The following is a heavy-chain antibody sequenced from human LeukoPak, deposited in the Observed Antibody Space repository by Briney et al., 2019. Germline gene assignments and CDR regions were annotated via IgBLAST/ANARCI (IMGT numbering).Heavy chain of an antibody. CDR2: IKQDRSEK. J-gene: IGHJ3*02. V-gene: IGHV3-7*03. CDR1: GFTFTKYW. D-gene: IGHD2-2*01. Sequence: PGGSLRLSCAASGFTFTKYWMSWVRQAPGKGLELVANIKQDRSEKYYVDSVKGRFTISRDNAKNSLYLQMNSLRAEDTAVYYCAKHDSSTSRRRRTTIGAFDIWGQGTMVTVSS. CDR3: AKHDSSTSRRRRTTIGAFDI.